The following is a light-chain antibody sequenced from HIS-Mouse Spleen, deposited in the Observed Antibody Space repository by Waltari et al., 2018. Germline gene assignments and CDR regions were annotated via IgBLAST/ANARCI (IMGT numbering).Light chain of an antibody. CDR3: CSYAGSYTLV. CDR1: SSDVGGYNY. CDR2: DVS. V-gene: IGLV2-11*01. J-gene: IGLJ2*01. Sequence: QSALTQPRSVSGSPGQSVPIPCTGTSSDVGGYNYVSWYQQHPGKAPKRMIYDVSKRPSGVPDRFSGSKSGNTASLTISGLQAEDEADYYCCSYAGSYTLVFGGGTKLTVL.